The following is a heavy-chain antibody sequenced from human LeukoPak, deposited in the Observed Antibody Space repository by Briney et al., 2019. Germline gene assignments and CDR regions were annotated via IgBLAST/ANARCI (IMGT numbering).Heavy chain of an antibody. J-gene: IGHJ4*02. Sequence: GGSLRLSCAASGFTFSSYAMSWVRQAPGKGLEWVSAISGSGGSTYYADSVKGRFTISRDNSKNTLYLQMNSLRAEDTAVYYCAKDFLPTGQDSSSFYYFDYWGQGTLVTVSS. CDR2: ISGSGGST. V-gene: IGHV3-23*01. CDR3: AKDFLPTGQDSSSFYYFDY. D-gene: IGHD6-13*01. CDR1: GFTFSSYA.